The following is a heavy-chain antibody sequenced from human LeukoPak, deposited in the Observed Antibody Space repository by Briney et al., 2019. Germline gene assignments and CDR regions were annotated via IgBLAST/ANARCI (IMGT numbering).Heavy chain of an antibody. CDR2: ISSSGSTI. Sequence: PGGSLRLSCAASGFTFSSYEMNWVRQAPGKGLEWVSYISSSGSTIYYADSVKGRFTISRDNAKNSLYLQMNSLRAEDTAVYYCARDDYGDPLDYWSQGTLVTVSS. J-gene: IGHJ4*02. D-gene: IGHD4-17*01. CDR3: ARDDYGDPLDY. V-gene: IGHV3-48*03. CDR1: GFTFSSYE.